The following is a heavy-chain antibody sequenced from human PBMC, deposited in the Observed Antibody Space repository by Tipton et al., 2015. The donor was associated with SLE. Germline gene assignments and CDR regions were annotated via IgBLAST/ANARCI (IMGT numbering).Heavy chain of an antibody. CDR3: ARLDSSGAGAFDY. J-gene: IGHJ4*02. CDR2: IYHSGST. Sequence: WVRQPPGMGLEWIGEIYHSGSTNYNPSLKSRVTMSVDKSTNQFSLKLSSVTATDTAVYYCARLDSSGAGAFDYWGQGTLVTVSS. V-gene: IGHV4-4*02. D-gene: IGHD6-19*01.